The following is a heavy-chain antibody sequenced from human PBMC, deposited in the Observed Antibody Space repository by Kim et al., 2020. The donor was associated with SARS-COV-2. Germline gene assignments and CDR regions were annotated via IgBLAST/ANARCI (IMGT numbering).Heavy chain of an antibody. J-gene: IGHJ4*02. Sequence: SETLSLTCAVYGGSFSGYYWSWIRQPPGKGLEWIGEINHSGSTNYNPSLKSRVTISVDTSKNQFSLKLSSVTAADTAVYYCARGMRIAVAGTGFDYWGQG. D-gene: IGHD6-19*01. CDR1: GGSFSGYY. CDR3: ARGMRIAVAGTGFDY. CDR2: INHSGST. V-gene: IGHV4-34*01.